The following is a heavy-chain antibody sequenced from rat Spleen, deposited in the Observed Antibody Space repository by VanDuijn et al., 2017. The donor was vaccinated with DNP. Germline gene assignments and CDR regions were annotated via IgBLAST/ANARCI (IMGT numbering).Heavy chain of an antibody. CDR1: GFTFNNYW. J-gene: IGHJ2*01. CDR2: ITNSGDNT. V-gene: IGHV5-31*01. CDR3: TTFDDY. Sequence: EVQLVESGGDLVQPGRSLKLSCVASGFTFNNYWMTWIRQVPGMGLEWVASITNSGDNTYYPDSVKGRFTISRDDAKNTLYLQMNSLRSEDTATYYCTTFDDYWGQGVMVIVSS.